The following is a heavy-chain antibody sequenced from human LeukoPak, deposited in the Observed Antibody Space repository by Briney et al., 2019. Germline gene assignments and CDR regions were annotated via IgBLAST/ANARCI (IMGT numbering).Heavy chain of an antibody. CDR1: GFTFSTYN. CDR2: ISSSSNYI. Sequence: PGGSLRLSXAASGFTFSTYNMNWVGQAPGKGLEWVSSISSSSNYIYYADSVKGRFTISRDNAKNSLYLQMNSLRAEDTDVYYCARDVGASAPDAFDIWGQGTMVTVSS. D-gene: IGHD1-26*01. J-gene: IGHJ3*02. CDR3: ARDVGASAPDAFDI. V-gene: IGHV3-21*01.